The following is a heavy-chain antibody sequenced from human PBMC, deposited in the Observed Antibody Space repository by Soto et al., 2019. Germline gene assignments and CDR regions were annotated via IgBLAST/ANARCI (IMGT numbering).Heavy chain of an antibody. Sequence: GASVKVSCKASGGTFSSYAISWVRQAPGQGLELMGGIFPIFGTANYAQKFQGRVTITADESTSTAYMELSSLRSEDTAVYYCARGVHRSQLVKYYFDYWGQGTLVTVSS. CDR1: GGTFSSYA. CDR2: IFPIFGTA. V-gene: IGHV1-69*13. D-gene: IGHD6-6*01. CDR3: ARGVHRSQLVKYYFDY. J-gene: IGHJ4*02.